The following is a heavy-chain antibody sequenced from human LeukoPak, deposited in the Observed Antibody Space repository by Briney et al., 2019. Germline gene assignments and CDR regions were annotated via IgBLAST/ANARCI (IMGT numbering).Heavy chain of an antibody. CDR1: GGSVSSGSYY. V-gene: IGHV4-61*01. Sequence: SETLSLTCTVSGGSVSSGSYYWSWIRQPPGKGLGWIGYIYYSGSTNYNPSLKSRVTISVDTSKNQFSLKLSSVTAADTAVYYCARGGPQYYDFWSGYTFNWFDPWGQGTLVTVSS. CDR2: IYYSGST. J-gene: IGHJ5*02. CDR3: ARGGPQYYDFWSGYTFNWFDP. D-gene: IGHD3-3*01.